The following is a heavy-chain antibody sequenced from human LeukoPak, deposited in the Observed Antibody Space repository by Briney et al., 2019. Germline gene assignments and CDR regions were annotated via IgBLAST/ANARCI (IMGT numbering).Heavy chain of an antibody. J-gene: IGHJ4*02. CDR1: GFIFRSYW. CDR3: ARDLLYGDYVGAYFDY. D-gene: IGHD4-17*01. Sequence: PGGSLRLSCAAPGFIFRSYWMTWVRQAPGKGLEWVANIKQDGSEKHYVDSVKGRFTISRDNAKNSLYLQLNSLRAEDTAVYYCARDLLYGDYVGAYFDYWGQGALVTVSS. CDR2: IKQDGSEK. V-gene: IGHV3-7*01.